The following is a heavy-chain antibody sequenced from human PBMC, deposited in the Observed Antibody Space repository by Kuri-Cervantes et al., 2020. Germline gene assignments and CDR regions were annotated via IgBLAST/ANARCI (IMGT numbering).Heavy chain of an antibody. J-gene: IGHJ4*02. CDR3: ARDHGGIAVAGHLGY. CDR2: ISWNSGSI. Sequence: GGSLRLSCAASGFTFDDYAMHWVRQAPGKGLEWVSGISWNSGSIGYADSVKGRFTISRDNSKNTLYLQMNSLRAEDTAVYYCARDHGGIAVAGHLGYWGQGTLVTVSS. CDR1: GFTFDDYA. D-gene: IGHD6-19*01. V-gene: IGHV3-9*01.